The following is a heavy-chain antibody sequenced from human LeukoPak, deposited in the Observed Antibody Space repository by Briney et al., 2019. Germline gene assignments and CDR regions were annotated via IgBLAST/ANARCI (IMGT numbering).Heavy chain of an antibody. CDR3: TTLSYYYGSGAYAFDI. V-gene: IGHV1-24*01. J-gene: IGHJ3*02. CDR2: FDPEDGET. D-gene: IGHD3-10*01. Sequence: ASVKVSCKVSGYTLTELSMHWVRQAPGKGLEWMGGFDPEDGETIYAQKFQGRVTMTEDTSTDTAYMELSSLRSEDTAVYYCTTLSYYYGSGAYAFDIWGQGTMVTVSS. CDR1: GYTLTELS.